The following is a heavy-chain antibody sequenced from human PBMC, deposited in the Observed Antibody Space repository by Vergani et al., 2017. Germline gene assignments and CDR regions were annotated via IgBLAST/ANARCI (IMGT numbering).Heavy chain of an antibody. V-gene: IGHV4-31*03. Sequence: QVQLQESGPGLVKPSQTLSLTCTVSGGSISSGGYYWSWIRQHPGKGLEWIGYIYYSRSTYYNPSLKSRVTISVDTSKNQFSLKLRSVTAADTAVYYCARFIVVVPAAIVRYILFDPWSQGTLVTVSS. CDR2: IYYSRST. D-gene: IGHD2-2*02. J-gene: IGHJ5*02. CDR1: GGSISSGGYY. CDR3: ARFIVVVPAAIVRYILFDP.